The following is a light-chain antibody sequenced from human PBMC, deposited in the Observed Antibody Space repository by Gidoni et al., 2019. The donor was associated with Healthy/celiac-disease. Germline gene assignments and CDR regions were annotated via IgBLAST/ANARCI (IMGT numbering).Light chain of an antibody. CDR3: SSYTSSSTPV. V-gene: IGLV2-14*01. CDR2: EVS. CDR1: SSDVGGYNY. Sequence: QSALTQPSSVSGSPGQSITISCTGTSSDVGGYNYFSWYQQPPGKAPKLMIYEVSNRPSGVSNRFSGSKSGNTASLTISGLQAEDEADYYCSSYTSSSTPVFGTGTKVTVL. J-gene: IGLJ1*01.